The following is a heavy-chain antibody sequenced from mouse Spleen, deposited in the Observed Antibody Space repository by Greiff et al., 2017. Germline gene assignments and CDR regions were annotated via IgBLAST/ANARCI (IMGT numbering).Heavy chain of an antibody. CDR3: ARGDGYQYYFDY. D-gene: IGHD2-3*01. V-gene: IGHV1-39*01. J-gene: IGHJ2*01. CDR2: INPNYGTT. CDR1: GYSFTDYN. Sequence: EVQVVESGPELVKPGASVKISCKASGYSFTDYNMNWVKQSNGKSLEWIGVINPNYGTTSYNQKFKGKATLTVDQSSSTAYMQLNSLTSEDSAVYYCARGDGYQYYFDYWGQGTTLTVSS.